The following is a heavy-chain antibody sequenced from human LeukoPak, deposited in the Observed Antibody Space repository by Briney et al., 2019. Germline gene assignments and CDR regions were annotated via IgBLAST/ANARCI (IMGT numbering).Heavy chain of an antibody. Sequence: PGGSLRLSCAASGFSFSSHGMSWVRQAPWKGPEWVSSISSGSDYTFYADSVKGRFTISRDNSKNTLYLQMNSLRAEDTAVYYCAKPLVLELYGGNSSSGDYWGQGTLVTVSS. CDR3: AKPLVLELYGGNSSSGDY. CDR1: GFSFSSHG. CDR2: ISSGSDYT. V-gene: IGHV3-23*01. J-gene: IGHJ4*02. D-gene: IGHD4-23*01.